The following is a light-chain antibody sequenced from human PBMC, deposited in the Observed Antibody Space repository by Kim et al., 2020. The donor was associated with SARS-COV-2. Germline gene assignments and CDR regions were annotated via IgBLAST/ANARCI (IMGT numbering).Light chain of an antibody. J-gene: IGKJ4*01. CDR2: NAA. CDR3: QQRSNLVT. Sequence: LSLARGERATRSGRARPSVSTVLAWYQHEPGQAPRLLIYNAANRATGIPAKFSGSGSGTDFTLTISSLESEDFAVYYCQQRSNLVTFGGGTKVDIK. V-gene: IGKV3-11*01. CDR1: PSVSTV.